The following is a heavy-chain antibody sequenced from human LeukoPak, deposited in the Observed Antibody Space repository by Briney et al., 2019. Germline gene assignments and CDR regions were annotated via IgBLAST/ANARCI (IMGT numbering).Heavy chain of an antibody. V-gene: IGHV4-39*01. CDR3: ARSMVRGVDWFDP. CDR2: IYYSGST. J-gene: IGHJ5*02. CDR1: GGSISSSSYY. Sequence: SETLSLTCTVSGGSISSSSYYWGWIRQPPGKGLEWLGSIYYSGSTYYNPSLKSRVTISVDTSKNQFSLKLSSVTAADTAVYYCARSMVRGVDWFDPWGQGTLVTVSS. D-gene: IGHD3-10*01.